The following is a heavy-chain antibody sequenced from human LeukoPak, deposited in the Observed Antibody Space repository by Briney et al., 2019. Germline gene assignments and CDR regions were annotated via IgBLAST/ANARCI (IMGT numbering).Heavy chain of an antibody. CDR1: GFTFDDYA. D-gene: IGHD7-27*01. J-gene: IGHJ4*02. CDR3: ARDTAGDPLDY. Sequence: GGSLRLSCAASGFTFDDYAMHWVRQAPGKGLEWVSGISWNSGGIGYVDSVKGRFTISRDNAKNSLYLQMNSLRAEDTAVYYCARDTAGDPLDYWGQGTLVTVSS. V-gene: IGHV3-9*01. CDR2: ISWNSGGI.